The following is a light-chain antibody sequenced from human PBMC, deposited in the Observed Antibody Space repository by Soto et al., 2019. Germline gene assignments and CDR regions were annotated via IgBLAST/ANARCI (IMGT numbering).Light chain of an antibody. J-gene: IGLJ1*01. CDR3: SSYAGSNNYV. CDR1: SSDVGGYNY. CDR2: EVS. Sequence: QAALTQPPSASGSPGQSVTISCTGTSSDVGGYNYVSWYQQHPGKAPKLMIHEVSKRPSGVPDRFSGSKSGNTASLTVSGLQAEDEADYYCSSYAGSNNYVFGTGTKVPVL. V-gene: IGLV2-8*01.